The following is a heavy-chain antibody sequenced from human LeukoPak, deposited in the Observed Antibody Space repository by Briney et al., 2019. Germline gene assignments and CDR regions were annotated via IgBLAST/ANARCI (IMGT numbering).Heavy chain of an antibody. CDR1: GYSISNGYY. CDR3: ARHHDSYYYYYIDV. CDR2: LYHSDSA. Sequence: SETLSLTCAVSGYSISNGYYWGWIRQPPERGLEWIGSLYHSDSAYYNTSLRSRVSMSVDTSKTQFSLTLSFVTAADTAVYYCARHHDSYYYYYIDVWGSGTTVTVSS. V-gene: IGHV4-38-2*01. D-gene: IGHD1-14*01. J-gene: IGHJ6*03.